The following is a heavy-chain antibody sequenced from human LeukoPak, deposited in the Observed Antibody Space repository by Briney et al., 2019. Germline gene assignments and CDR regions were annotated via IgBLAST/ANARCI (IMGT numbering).Heavy chain of an antibody. Sequence: PGGSLRLSCAASGFTFSSYAMSWVRQAPGKGLEWVSAISGSGGSTYYADSVKGRFTISRDNSKNTLYLQMNSLRAEDTAVYYCAKPVYYYDSSGFSTLLGWGQGTLVTVSS. CDR3: AKPVYYYDSSGFSTLLG. D-gene: IGHD3-22*01. CDR1: GFTFSSYA. CDR2: ISGSGGST. J-gene: IGHJ4*02. V-gene: IGHV3-23*01.